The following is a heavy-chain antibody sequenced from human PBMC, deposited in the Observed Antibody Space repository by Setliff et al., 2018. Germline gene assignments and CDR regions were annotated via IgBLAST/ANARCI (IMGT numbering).Heavy chain of an antibody. CDR2: ISAYSGNT. V-gene: IGHV1-18*01. J-gene: IGHJ3*01. Sequence: GASVKVSCKTSGYKFNDYAISWVRQGPGQGLEWMGWISAYSGNTYYAQKLHDRVTLTTDTSTSAAYMELRTLRSDDTAVYYCAISTLSICSGGSCPNAFDVWGQGTMVTVS. D-gene: IGHD2-15*01. CDR3: AISTLSICSGGSCPNAFDV. CDR1: GYKFNDYA.